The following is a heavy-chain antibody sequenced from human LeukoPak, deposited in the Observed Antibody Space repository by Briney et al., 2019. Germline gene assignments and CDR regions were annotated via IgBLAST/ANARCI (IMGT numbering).Heavy chain of an antibody. Sequence: PSETLSLTCAVSGVSFSSYYWSWIRQPPGKGLEWIGEINHSGSTNYNPSPKSRDTISVDTPKKHFSLKLSSVTAADTSVYYCARRGFSRGYFDYWGQGTLVTVSS. V-gene: IGHV4-34*01. J-gene: IGHJ4*02. CDR3: ARRGFSRGYFDY. D-gene: IGHD3-10*01. CDR2: INHSGST. CDR1: GVSFSSYY.